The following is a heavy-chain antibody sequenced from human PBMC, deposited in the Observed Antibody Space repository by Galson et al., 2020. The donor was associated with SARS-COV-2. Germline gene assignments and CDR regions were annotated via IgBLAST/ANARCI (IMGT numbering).Heavy chain of an antibody. J-gene: IGHJ1*01. CDR3: VTDFRDETRCTGDCLKT. CDR2: IVGSGETT. D-gene: IGHD2-21*02. Sequence: GESLKISCAASGFTFSDYAMSWVRQAPGKGLEWVSTIVGSGETTYYVDSVKGRFTISRDNSKNTVFLQISSLRAEDTALYYCVTDFRDETRCTGDCLKTWGQGTLVTVSS. CDR1: GFTFSDYA. V-gene: IGHV3-23*01.